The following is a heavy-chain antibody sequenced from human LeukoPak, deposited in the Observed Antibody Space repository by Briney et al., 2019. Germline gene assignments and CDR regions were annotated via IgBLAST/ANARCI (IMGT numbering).Heavy chain of an antibody. CDR3: ARGSSVAGTWAY. V-gene: IGHV3-74*01. CDR2: INSDGSST. Sequence: PGGSLRLSCAASGFTFSSYWMHWVRQAPGKGLVWVSRINSDGSSTSYADSVKGRSTISRDNAKNTLYLQMNSLRAEDTAVYYCARGSSVAGTWAYWGQGTLVTVSS. D-gene: IGHD6-19*01. CDR1: GFTFSSYW. J-gene: IGHJ4*02.